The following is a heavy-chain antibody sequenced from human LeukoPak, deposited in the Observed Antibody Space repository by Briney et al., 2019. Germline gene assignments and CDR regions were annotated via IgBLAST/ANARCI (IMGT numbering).Heavy chain of an antibody. D-gene: IGHD3-22*01. CDR2: IYYSGST. Sequence: SETLSLTCTVSGGSISSYYWSWIRQPPGKGLEWIGYIYYSGSTNYNPSLKSRVTISVDTSKNQFSLKLSSVTAADTAVYYCAREFRSSGYYSYYYYYYMDVWGKGTTVTVSS. CDR3: AREFRSSGYYSYYYYYYMDV. V-gene: IGHV4-59*01. CDR1: GGSISSYY. J-gene: IGHJ6*03.